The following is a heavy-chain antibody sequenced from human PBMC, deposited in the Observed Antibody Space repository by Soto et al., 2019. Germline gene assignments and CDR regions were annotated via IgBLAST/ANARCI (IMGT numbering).Heavy chain of an antibody. V-gene: IGHV3-66*01. CDR3: ARDGDGTADAFDS. J-gene: IGHJ3*02. D-gene: IGHD1-1*01. CDR1: GFTVSTNY. CDR2: IYRGGST. Sequence: EVQLVEWGGGLVQPGGSLRLSCAASGFTVSTNYMSWVRQAPGKGLEWVSVIYRGGSTYYADSVKGRFTISRDNSKNTLYLQMNSLRAEDTAVYYCARDGDGTADAFDSWGQGTMVTVSS.